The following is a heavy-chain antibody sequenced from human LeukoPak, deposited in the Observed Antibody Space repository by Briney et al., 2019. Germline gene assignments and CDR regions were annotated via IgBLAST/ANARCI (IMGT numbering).Heavy chain of an antibody. CDR2: INPDGSYT. V-gene: IGHV3-74*01. CDR1: EFTFSNYW. CDR3: SIDTFGPHDY. D-gene: IGHD3-10*01. Sequence: GGSLRLSCTASEFTFSNYWMHWVRQAPGKGLVWVSRINPDGSYTTYADSVKGRFTVSRDNAKNTLYLQMNSLRDEDTAIYYCSIDTFGPHDYWGQGTLVTVSS. J-gene: IGHJ4*02.